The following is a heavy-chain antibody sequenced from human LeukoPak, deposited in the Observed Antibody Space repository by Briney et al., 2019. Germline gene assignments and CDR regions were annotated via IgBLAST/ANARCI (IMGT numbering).Heavy chain of an antibody. CDR2: IKQDGSEK. CDR3: AREKEGYCSRTSCYLDYYYYYMDV. V-gene: IGHV3-7*01. Sequence: PGGSLRLSCAASGFTFSRYWMTWVRQAPEKGLEWVANIKQDGSEKYYVDSVKGRFTISRDNAKNSLYLQMNSLRAEDTAVYYCAREKEGYCSRTSCYLDYYYYYMDVWGKGTTVTISS. J-gene: IGHJ6*03. D-gene: IGHD2-2*01. CDR1: GFTFSRYW.